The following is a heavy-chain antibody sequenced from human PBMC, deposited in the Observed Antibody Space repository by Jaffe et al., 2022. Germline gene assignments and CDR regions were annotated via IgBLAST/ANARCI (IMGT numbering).Heavy chain of an antibody. CDR3: AKDRGNWNDGFDY. Sequence: EVQLVESGGGLVQPGRSLRLSCAASGFTFDDYAMHWVRQAPGKGLEWVSGISWNSGSIGYADSVKGRFTISRDNAKNSLYLQMNSLRAEDTALYYCAKDRGNWNDGFDYWGQGTLVTVSS. V-gene: IGHV3-9*01. J-gene: IGHJ4*02. CDR2: ISWNSGSI. CDR1: GFTFDDYA. D-gene: IGHD1-1*01.